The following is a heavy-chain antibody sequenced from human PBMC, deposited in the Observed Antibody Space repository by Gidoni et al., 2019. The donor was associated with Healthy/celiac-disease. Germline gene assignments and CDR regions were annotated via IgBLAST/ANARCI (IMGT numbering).Heavy chain of an antibody. D-gene: IGHD6-6*01. V-gene: IGHV4-34*01. Sequence: QVQLQQWGAGLLKPSETLSLTCAVYGGSFSGYYWSWIRQPPGKGLEWIGEINHSGSTNYNPSLKSRVTISVDTSKNQFSLKLSSVTAADTAVYYCARGPRGIAARRGRGGWFDPWGQGTLVTVSS. J-gene: IGHJ5*02. CDR3: ARGPRGIAARRGRGGWFDP. CDR2: INHSGST. CDR1: GGSFSGYY.